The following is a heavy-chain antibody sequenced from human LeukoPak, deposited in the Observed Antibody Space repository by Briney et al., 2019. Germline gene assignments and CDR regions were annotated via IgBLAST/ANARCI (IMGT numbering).Heavy chain of an antibody. CDR2: IDSSSSTI. Sequence: GGSLRLSCAASGFTFSSYTRNWVRQAPGKGLEWVSYIDSSSSTIYYADSVRGRFTISRDNAKNSLFLQMNSLRAEDTAVYYCARPHSSDWYGLDYWGQGTLVTVSS. V-gene: IGHV3-48*01. CDR3: ARPHSSDWYGLDY. D-gene: IGHD6-19*01. CDR1: GFTFSSYT. J-gene: IGHJ4*02.